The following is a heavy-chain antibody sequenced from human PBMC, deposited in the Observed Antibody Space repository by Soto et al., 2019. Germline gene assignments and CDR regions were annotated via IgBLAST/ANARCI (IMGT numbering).Heavy chain of an antibody. CDR1: CGSISSGRYY. Sequence: QVQLQESGPGLVKPSQTLSLTCTVSCGSISSGRYYWSWIRQHPGKGLEWIGYISYSGSTYYNPSLKSRVTIAIDTSKNQFSLKLTSVTDADTAVYDCARSVCPWGQGTLVTVSS. V-gene: IGHV4-31*03. CDR2: ISYSGST. CDR3: ARSVCP. J-gene: IGHJ5*02.